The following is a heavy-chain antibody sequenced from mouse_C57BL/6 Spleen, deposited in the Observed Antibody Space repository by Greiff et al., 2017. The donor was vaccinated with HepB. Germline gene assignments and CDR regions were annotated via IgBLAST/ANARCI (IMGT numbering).Heavy chain of an antibody. Sequence: RVESGAELVRPGSSVKLSCKDSYFAFMASAMHWVKQRPGHGLEWIGSFTMYSDATEYSENFKGKATLTANTSSSTAYMELSSLTSEDSAVYYCARGLLRSSYAMDYWGQGTSVTVSS. D-gene: IGHD2-3*01. CDR2: FTMYSDAT. CDR1: YFAFMASA. J-gene: IGHJ4*01. CDR3: ARGLLRSSYAMDY. V-gene: IGHV1-49*01.